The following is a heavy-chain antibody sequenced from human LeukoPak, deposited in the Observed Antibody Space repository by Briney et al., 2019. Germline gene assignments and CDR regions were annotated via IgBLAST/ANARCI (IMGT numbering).Heavy chain of an antibody. J-gene: IGHJ4*02. V-gene: IGHV4-61*02. Sequence: PSETLSLTCTVSGGSITSGNYYWRWIRQPAGKGLEWIGRINSRGSTNYDPSLKSRVSISVDTSKNYFSLELSSVTAADTAMYYCARGFSTISCYDYWGQGTLVTVSS. D-gene: IGHD2/OR15-2a*01. CDR2: INSRGST. CDR3: ARGFSTISCYDY. CDR1: GGSITSGNYY.